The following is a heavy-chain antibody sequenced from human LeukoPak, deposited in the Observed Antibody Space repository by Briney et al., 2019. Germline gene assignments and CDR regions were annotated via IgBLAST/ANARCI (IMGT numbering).Heavy chain of an antibody. V-gene: IGHV4-34*01. J-gene: IGHJ6*03. Sequence: PSETLSLTCAVYGGSFSGYYWSWIRQPPGKGLEWIGEINHSGSTNYNPSLKRRVTMSVDTSKNQFSLKLSSVTAADTAVYYCARELGFLEWLLQDYYYMDVWGKGTTVTVSS. CDR3: ARELGFLEWLLQDYYYMDV. D-gene: IGHD3-3*01. CDR2: INHSGST. CDR1: GGSFSGYY.